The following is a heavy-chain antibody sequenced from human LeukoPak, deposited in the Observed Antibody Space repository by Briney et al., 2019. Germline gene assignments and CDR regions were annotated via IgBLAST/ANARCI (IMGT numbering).Heavy chain of an antibody. CDR1: GFTFSNYG. V-gene: IGHV3-33*01. CDR2: IWYDGGNK. Sequence: PGGSLRLSCATSGFTFSNYGMHWVRQAPGKGLEWVAVIWYDGGNKYYADSVKGRLTISRDNSKNTLYLQMNSLRVEDTAVYYCARDRYSSGWADAFDIWGQETMVTVSS. J-gene: IGHJ3*02. CDR3: ARDRYSSGWADAFDI. D-gene: IGHD6-19*01.